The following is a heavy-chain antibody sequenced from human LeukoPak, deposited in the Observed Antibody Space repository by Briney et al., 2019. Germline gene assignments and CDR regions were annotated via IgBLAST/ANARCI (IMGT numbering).Heavy chain of an antibody. V-gene: IGHV4-61*02. CDR2: IYTSGST. CDR3: ARGPYLLYSSSWEFDY. J-gene: IGHJ4*02. Sequence: SETLSLTCTVSGGSISSGSYYLSWIRQPAGKGLEWIGRIYTSGSTNYNPSLKSRVTISVDTSKNQFSLKLSSVTAADTAVYYCARGPYLLYSSSWEFDYWGQGTLVTVSS. CDR1: GGSISSGSYY. D-gene: IGHD6-13*01.